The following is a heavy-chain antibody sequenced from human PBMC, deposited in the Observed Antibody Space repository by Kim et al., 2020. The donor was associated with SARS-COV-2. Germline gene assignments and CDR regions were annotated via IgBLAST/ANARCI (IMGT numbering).Heavy chain of an antibody. D-gene: IGHD6-13*01. V-gene: IGHV4-31*02. Sequence: RVTISVDTSKNQFSLKLSSVTAADTAVYYCARDRRRGGKYSSTPIAAFDIWGQGTMVTVSS. CDR3: ARDRRRGGKYSSTPIAAFDI. J-gene: IGHJ3*02.